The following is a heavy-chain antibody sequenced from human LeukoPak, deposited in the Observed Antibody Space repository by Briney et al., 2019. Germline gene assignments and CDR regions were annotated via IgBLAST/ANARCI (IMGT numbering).Heavy chain of an antibody. CDR1: GFTFSSYD. Sequence: PGGSLRLSCAASGFTFSSYDMHWVRQAPGKGLEWVAFIRYDGSNKYYADSVKGRFTISRDNSKNTLYLQMNSLRAEDTAVYYCAKDGGRVGATAADYWGQGTLVTVSS. CDR3: AKDGGRVGATAADY. J-gene: IGHJ4*02. V-gene: IGHV3-30*02. CDR2: IRYDGSNK. D-gene: IGHD1-26*01.